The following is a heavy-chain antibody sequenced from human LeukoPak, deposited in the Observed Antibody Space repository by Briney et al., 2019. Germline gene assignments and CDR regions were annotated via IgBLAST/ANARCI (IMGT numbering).Heavy chain of an antibody. CDR2: ISSSSSYI. D-gene: IGHD3-22*01. CDR1: GFTFSSYS. Sequence: GGSLRLSCAASGFTFSSYSMNWVRQAPGKGLEWVSSISSSSSYIYYADSVKGRFTISRDNAKNSPYLQMNSLRAEDTAVYYCARDYYDSSGYYDMVDYWGQGTLVTVSS. J-gene: IGHJ4*02. V-gene: IGHV3-21*01. CDR3: ARDYYDSSGYYDMVDY.